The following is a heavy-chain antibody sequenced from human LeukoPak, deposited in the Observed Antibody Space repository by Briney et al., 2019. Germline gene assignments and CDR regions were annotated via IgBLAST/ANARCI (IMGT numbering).Heavy chain of an antibody. CDR2: INHSGST. J-gene: IGHJ4*02. CDR3: ASGGTVAARLFDY. Sequence: SETPSLTCAVYGGSFSGYYWSWIRQPPGKGLEWIGEINHSGSTNYNPSLKSRVTISADTSKNQFSLKLSSVTAADTAVYYCASGGTVAARLFDYWGQGTLVTVSS. CDR1: GGSFSGYY. V-gene: IGHV4-34*01. D-gene: IGHD6-6*01.